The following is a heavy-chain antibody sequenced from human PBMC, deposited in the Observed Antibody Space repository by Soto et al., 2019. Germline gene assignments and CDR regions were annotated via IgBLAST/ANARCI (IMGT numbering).Heavy chain of an antibody. CDR3: AKLAVDAFGI. J-gene: IGHJ3*02. Sequence: QVQLVESGGGVVQPGRSLRLSCAASGFTFSSYGMHWVRQAPGKGLEWVAVISYDGSNKYYADSVKGRFTISRDNSKNTLYLQMNSLRAEDTAVYYCAKLAVDAFGIWGQGTMVTVSS. CDR1: GFTFSSYG. CDR2: ISYDGSNK. D-gene: IGHD6-19*01. V-gene: IGHV3-30*18.